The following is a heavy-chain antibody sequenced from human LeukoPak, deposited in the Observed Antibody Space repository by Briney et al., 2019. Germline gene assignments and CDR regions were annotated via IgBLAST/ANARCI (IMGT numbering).Heavy chain of an antibody. CDR2: IYTSGST. CDR1: GGSISSYY. CDR3: ARDIRSGSYKGNNWFDP. Sequence: SETLSLTCTVSGGSISSYYWSWIRQPAGKGLEWIGRIYTSGSTNYNPSLKSRVTMSVDTSKNQFSLKLSSVTAADTAVYYCARDIRSGSYKGNNWFDPWGQGTLVTVSS. J-gene: IGHJ5*02. D-gene: IGHD1-26*01. V-gene: IGHV4-4*07.